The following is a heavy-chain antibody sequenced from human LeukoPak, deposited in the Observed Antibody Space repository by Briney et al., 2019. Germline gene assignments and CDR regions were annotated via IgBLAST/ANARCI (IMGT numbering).Heavy chain of an antibody. CDR3: ARSTPVTYNFDY. Sequence: SETLSLTCAVSGGSISSDGYSWSWIRQPPGKGLEWIGYMYHSGSTYYNPPLKSRVTMSVDRSKNQFSLKLTSVTAADTAVYYCARSTPVTYNFDYWGQGTLVTVSS. J-gene: IGHJ4*02. CDR1: GGSISSDGYS. D-gene: IGHD4-17*01. V-gene: IGHV4-30-2*01. CDR2: MYHSGST.